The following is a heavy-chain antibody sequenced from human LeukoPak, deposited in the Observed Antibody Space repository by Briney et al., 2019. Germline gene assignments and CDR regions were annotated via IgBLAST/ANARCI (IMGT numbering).Heavy chain of an antibody. CDR3: AKDIGDNSGSPYFHY. V-gene: IGHV3-9*01. J-gene: IGHJ4*02. CDR1: GFIFDDYA. CDR2: INWNSGSI. D-gene: IGHD3-22*01. Sequence: PGGSLRLSCAASGFIFDDYAMHWDRQAPGKGLEWVSGINWNSGSIDYADSVKGRFTISRDNAKNSLYLQMNSLRAEDTALYYCAKDIGDNSGSPYFHYWGQGTLVTVSS.